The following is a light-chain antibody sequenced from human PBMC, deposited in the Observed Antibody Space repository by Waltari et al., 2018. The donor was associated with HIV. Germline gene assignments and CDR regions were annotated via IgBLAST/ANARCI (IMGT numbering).Light chain of an antibody. CDR2: KAS. CDR1: QSGSIC. V-gene: IGKV1-5*03. CDR3: QQDARLPWT. J-gene: IGKJ1*01. Sequence: DVQMTQSPSTLSASIGDRITITCRASQSGSICLGWYQQKPGKAPKLLIYKASSLQSGVPLRFSGSGSGTEFTLNISSLQPDDVATYHCQQDARLPWTFGQGTKVEVK.